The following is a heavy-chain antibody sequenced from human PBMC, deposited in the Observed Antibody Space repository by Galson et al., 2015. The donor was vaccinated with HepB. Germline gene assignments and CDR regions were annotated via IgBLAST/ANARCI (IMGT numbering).Heavy chain of an antibody. CDR2: IIPIFGTA. CDR1: GGTFSSYA. V-gene: IGHV1-69*13. CDR3: ARGLDSSGYYYKDYYYYYMDV. J-gene: IGHJ6*03. D-gene: IGHD3-22*01. Sequence: SVKVSCKASGGTFSSYAISWVRQAPGQGPEWMGGIIPIFGTANYAQKFQGRVTITADESTSTAYMELSSLRSEDTAVYYCARGLDSSGYYYKDYYYYYMDVWGKGTTVTVSS.